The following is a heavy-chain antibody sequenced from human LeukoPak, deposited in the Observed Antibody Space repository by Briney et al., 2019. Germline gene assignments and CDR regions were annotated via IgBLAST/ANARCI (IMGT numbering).Heavy chain of an antibody. D-gene: IGHD6-13*01. Sequence: SETLSLTCAVYGGSFSGYYWSWIRQPPGKGLEWIGEIDHSGRTNSNASLKSRVTISVDMSKNQFSLRLSSVTAADTAVYYCARKSIVTAGREPYDVWDQGTLVTVSP. V-gene: IGHV4-34*01. J-gene: IGHJ4*02. CDR1: GGSFSGYY. CDR3: ARKSIVTAGREPYDV. CDR2: IDHSGRT.